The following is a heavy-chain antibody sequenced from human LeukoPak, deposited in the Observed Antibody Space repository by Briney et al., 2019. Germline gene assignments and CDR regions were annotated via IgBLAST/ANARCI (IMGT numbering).Heavy chain of an antibody. CDR2: INPNSGDT. V-gene: IGHV1-2*02. D-gene: IGHD3-16*02. Sequence: ASVKVSCKASGYTFTGYYMHWVRQAPGQGLEWMGWINPNSGDTRYAQKFQGRVTMTRDTSISTAYMELSGLRSDDTAVYYCARDDYVWGTYRDRPGYFDYWGQGTLVTVSS. CDR1: GYTFTGYY. CDR3: ARDDYVWGTYRDRPGYFDY. J-gene: IGHJ4*02.